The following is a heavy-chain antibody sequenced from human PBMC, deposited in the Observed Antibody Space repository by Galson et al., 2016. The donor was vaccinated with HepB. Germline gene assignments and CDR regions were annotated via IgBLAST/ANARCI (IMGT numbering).Heavy chain of an antibody. CDR2: ISHDGINK. V-gene: IGHV3-30*04. J-gene: IGHJ5*02. Sequence: SLRLSCAASGFTFSSYAMHWVRQAPGKGLEWVAVISHDGINKYYADSVKGRFTISRDNSKNTLYLQMKSLRAEDTAVYYCARVGSVYYPTGHVDPWGQGTLVTVSS. CDR1: GFTFSSYA. D-gene: IGHD3-10*01. CDR3: ARVGSVYYPTGHVDP.